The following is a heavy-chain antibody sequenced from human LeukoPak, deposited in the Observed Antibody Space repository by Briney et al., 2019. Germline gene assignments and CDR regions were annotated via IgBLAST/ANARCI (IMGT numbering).Heavy chain of an antibody. CDR3: ARVKWPYCSGGSCYWFDP. J-gene: IGHJ5*02. D-gene: IGHD2-15*01. V-gene: IGHV3-53*01. CDR1: GFTVSSNY. CDR2: IYSGGST. Sequence: GGSLRLSCAASGFTVSSNYMSWVRQAPGKGLEWVSIIYSGGSTFYADSVKGRFTISRDNSKNTLYLQMNSLRAEDTAVYYCARVKWPYCSGGSCYWFDPWGQGTLVTVSS.